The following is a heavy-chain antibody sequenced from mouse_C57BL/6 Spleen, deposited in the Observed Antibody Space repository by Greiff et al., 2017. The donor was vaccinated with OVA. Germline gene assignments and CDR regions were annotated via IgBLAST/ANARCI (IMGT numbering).Heavy chain of an antibody. CDR3: TRYGNGYFDV. Sequence: VQLQQSGAELVRPGASVTLSCKASGYTFTDYEMHWVKQTPVHGLEWIGAIDPETGGTAYNQKFKGKAILTADKSSSTAYMELRSLTSEDSAVYYCTRYGNGYFDVWGTGTTVTVSS. CDR1: GYTFTDYE. D-gene: IGHD2-1*01. J-gene: IGHJ1*03. V-gene: IGHV1-15*01. CDR2: IDPETGGT.